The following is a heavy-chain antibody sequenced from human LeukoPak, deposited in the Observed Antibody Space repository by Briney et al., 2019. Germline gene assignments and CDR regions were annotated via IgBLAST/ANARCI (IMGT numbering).Heavy chain of an antibody. J-gene: IGHJ3*02. CDR2: IHSGGST. D-gene: IGHD4-23*01. CDR3: ARDDYGGNSHYAFDI. CDR1: GFIVNSNY. V-gene: IGHV3-66*01. Sequence: PGGSLRLSCAASGFIVNSNYMSWVRQAPGKGLECVSFIHSGGSTYYADSVKGGFTISSDNSKNTLYLQMNSLRAEDTAVYYCARDDYGGNSHYAFDIWGQGTMVTVSS.